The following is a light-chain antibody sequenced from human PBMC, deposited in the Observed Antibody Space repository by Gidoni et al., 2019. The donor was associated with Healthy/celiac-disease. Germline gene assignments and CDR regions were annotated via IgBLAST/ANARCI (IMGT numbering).Light chain of an antibody. V-gene: IGKV1-39*01. Sequence: DIQMTQSPSSLSASVGDRVTITCRASQSISIYLNWYQQKPGKATQLLIYAASSLQSGVPSRFSGCGSGTDFTLTISSLQPEDFATYYCQQSYSTLFTFGPGTKVDIK. CDR1: QSISIY. CDR2: AAS. CDR3: QQSYSTLFT. J-gene: IGKJ3*01.